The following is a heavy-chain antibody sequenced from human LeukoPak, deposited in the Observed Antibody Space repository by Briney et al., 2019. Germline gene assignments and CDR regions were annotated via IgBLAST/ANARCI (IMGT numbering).Heavy chain of an antibody. CDR2: IYYSGST. CDR3: AREGTTVVTPSHAFDI. V-gene: IGHV4-39*02. CDR1: GGSISGSSYY. Sequence: SETLSLTCTVSGGSISGSSYYWGWIRQPPGKGLEWIGSIYYSGSTYYNPSLKSRVTISVDTSKNQFSLKLNSATATDTAVYYCAREGTTVVTPSHAFDIWGQGTMVTVSS. D-gene: IGHD4-23*01. J-gene: IGHJ3*02.